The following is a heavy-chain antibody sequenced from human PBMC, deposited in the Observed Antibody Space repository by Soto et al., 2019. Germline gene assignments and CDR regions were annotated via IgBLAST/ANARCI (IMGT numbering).Heavy chain of an antibody. J-gene: IGHJ6*02. CDR3: AKDEAWYSSSSVPYGMDV. CDR2: ISGSGGST. CDR1: GFTFSSYA. V-gene: IGHV3-23*01. Sequence: EVQLLESGGGLAQPGGSLRLSCAASGFTFSSYAMSWVRQAPGKGLEWVSAISGSGGSTYYADSVKGRFTISRDNSKNTLYLQMNSLRVEDTAVYYCAKDEAWYSSSSVPYGMDVWGQGTTVTVSS. D-gene: IGHD6-6*01.